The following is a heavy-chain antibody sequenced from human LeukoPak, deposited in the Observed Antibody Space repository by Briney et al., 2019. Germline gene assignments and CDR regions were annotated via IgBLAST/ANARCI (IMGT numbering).Heavy chain of an antibody. CDR1: GGSISSYY. Sequence: SETLSLTCTVSGGSISSYYWSWIRQPPGMGLEGIGYIYYSGSTNYNPSLKSRVTISVDTSKNQFSLKLSSVTAADTAVYYCARHDYGDYQPFDYWGQGTLVTVSS. V-gene: IGHV4-59*01. D-gene: IGHD4-17*01. CDR2: IYYSGST. J-gene: IGHJ4*02. CDR3: ARHDYGDYQPFDY.